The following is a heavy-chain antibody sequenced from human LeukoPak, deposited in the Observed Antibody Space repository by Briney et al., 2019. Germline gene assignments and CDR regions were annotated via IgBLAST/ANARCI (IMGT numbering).Heavy chain of an antibody. CDR2: IWYDGRRK. CDR1: GFTFSSYG. D-gene: IGHD3-22*01. Sequence: GRSLRLSCAASGFTFSSYGIHWVRQAPGKGLEWVSVIWYDGRRKYYADSVKGRFTISRDNSKNTVYLQMDRLRAEDTAVYYCARDVDSGGHYSKFDSWGQGTLVTVSS. J-gene: IGHJ4*02. V-gene: IGHV3-33*01. CDR3: ARDVDSGGHYSKFDS.